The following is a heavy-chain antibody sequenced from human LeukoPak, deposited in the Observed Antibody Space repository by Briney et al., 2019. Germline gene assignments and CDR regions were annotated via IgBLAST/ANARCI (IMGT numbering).Heavy chain of an antibody. D-gene: IGHD3-10*01. J-gene: IGHJ4*02. CDR1: GFTFSSYS. CDR3: ARKEGGWFGTKHPYFDY. CDR2: ISSSSSTI. Sequence: GGSLRLSCAASGFTFSSYSMSWVRQAPGKGLEWVSYISSSSSTIYYADSVKGRFTISRDNAKNSLYLQMNSLRAENTAVYYCARKEGGWFGTKHPYFDYWGQGTLVTVSS. V-gene: IGHV3-48*04.